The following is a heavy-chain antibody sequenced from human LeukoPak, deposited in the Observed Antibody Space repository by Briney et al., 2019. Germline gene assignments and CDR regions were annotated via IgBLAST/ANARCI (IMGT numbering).Heavy chain of an antibody. CDR1: GFTFSSYS. D-gene: IGHD3-3*01. J-gene: IGHJ4*02. CDR2: ISSNSYHI. CDR3: AKDRGRISIFGVVSPRSYFDY. Sequence: GGSLRLSCAASGFTFSSYSMNWVRQAPGKGLEWVSSISSNSYHIFHADSVKGRFTISRDNSKNTLYLQMNSLRAEDTAVYYCAKDRGRISIFGVVSPRSYFDYWGQGTLVTVSS. V-gene: IGHV3-21*01.